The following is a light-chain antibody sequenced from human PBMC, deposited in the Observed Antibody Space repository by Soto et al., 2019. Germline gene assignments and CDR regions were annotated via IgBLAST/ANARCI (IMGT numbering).Light chain of an antibody. J-gene: IGKJ4*01. CDR3: QQYKSYSAHGLT. CDR2: DAS. CDR1: QPIFTS. Sequence: DIQMAQSHSALFASIGDRVSVTCRASQPIFTSLAWYQQKPGKAPKLLIYDASVLQTGVPSRFSGFSSGTDFTLTNSGIHPDDYATYLCQQYKSYSAHGLTFGGGTKVGIK. V-gene: IGKV1-5*01.